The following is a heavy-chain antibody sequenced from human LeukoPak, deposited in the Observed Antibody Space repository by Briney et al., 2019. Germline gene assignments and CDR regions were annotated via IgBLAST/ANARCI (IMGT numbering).Heavy chain of an antibody. CDR2: IYYSGST. J-gene: IGHJ4*02. D-gene: IGHD4-11*01. CDR3: ARVITGDYRLS. CDR1: GGSISSGDYY. Sequence: SETLSLTCTVSGGSISSGDYYWSWIRQPPGTGLEWIGYIYYSGSTYCNPSLKSRVTISVDTSKNQFSLKLSSVTAADTAVYYCARVITGDYRLSWGQGTLVTVSS. V-gene: IGHV4-30-4*01.